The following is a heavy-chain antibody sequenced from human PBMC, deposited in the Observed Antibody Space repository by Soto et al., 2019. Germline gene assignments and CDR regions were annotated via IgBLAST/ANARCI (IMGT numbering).Heavy chain of an antibody. Sequence: SVKVSCKASGATFSGSAFSWVRQPPGQGLEWMGGITPTLGTTNYAQHLQGRVTITADESTGTSFMELTSLTSADTAVYYCARGFATAATIEDFDYWGQGTLVTVSS. V-gene: IGHV1-69*13. CDR2: ITPTLGTT. CDR3: ARGFATAATIEDFDY. D-gene: IGHD2-21*02. CDR1: GATFSGSA. J-gene: IGHJ4*02.